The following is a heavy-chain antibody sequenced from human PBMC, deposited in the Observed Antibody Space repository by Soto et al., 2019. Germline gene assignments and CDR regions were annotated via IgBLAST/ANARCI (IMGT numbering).Heavy chain of an antibody. V-gene: IGHV3-33*01. J-gene: IGHJ6*02. Sequence: QVQLVESGGGVVPPGGSLRLSCVASGFIFSSYGMYWVRQAPGKGLEWVGVIWYDGSNKYYGDSVKCRFTISRDISKNTLYLQMSILRAEDTAVYYCAREPYSNYVMDVWGQGTTVTGSS. D-gene: IGHD4-4*01. CDR2: IWYDGSNK. CDR1: GFIFSSYG. CDR3: AREPYSNYVMDV.